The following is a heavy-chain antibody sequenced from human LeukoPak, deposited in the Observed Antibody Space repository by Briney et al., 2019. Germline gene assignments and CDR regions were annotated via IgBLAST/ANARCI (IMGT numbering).Heavy chain of an antibody. Sequence: GRSLRLSCAASGFTFRNHGMHWVRQAPGKGREWGAIIWYDGGNKYYADSVNGRFTISRDNSKNTLFLQMNSLRAEDTAVYYCVRDRGALQYFDYWGQGTLVTVSS. CDR2: IWYDGGNK. CDR1: GFTFRNHG. J-gene: IGHJ4*02. CDR3: VRDRGALQYFDY. D-gene: IGHD5-24*01. V-gene: IGHV3-33*01.